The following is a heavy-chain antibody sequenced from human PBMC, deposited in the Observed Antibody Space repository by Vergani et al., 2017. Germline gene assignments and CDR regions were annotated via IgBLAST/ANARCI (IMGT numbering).Heavy chain of an antibody. V-gene: IGHV4-38-2*02. J-gene: IGHJ5*02. D-gene: IGHD3-10*01. Sequence: QVQLQESGPGLVKPSETLSLTCSVSGYSIRRGYYWGWIRQPPGKGLGWFATVFHSGSAYYNPSLRRRVTMSVETSKNQFSLRRTTLSAADTAVYYCARGNVVLRGVFGNWFEPWGEGTLVTVSS. CDR2: VFHSGSA. CDR1: GYSIRRGYY. CDR3: ARGNVVLRGVFGNWFEP.